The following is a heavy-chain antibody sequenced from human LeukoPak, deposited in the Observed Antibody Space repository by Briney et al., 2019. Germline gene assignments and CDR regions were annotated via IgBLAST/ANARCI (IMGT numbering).Heavy chain of an antibody. CDR2: ITASGGNT. Sequence: GGSLRLSCAASGFTFSSYAMGWVLQAPGKGLEWVSAITASGGNTYYADSVKGRFTISRDNAKNSLYLQMNSLRAEDTAVYYCAGVEMATISLDYWGQGTLVTVSS. D-gene: IGHD5-24*01. CDR3: AGVEMATISLDY. V-gene: IGHV3-23*01. J-gene: IGHJ4*02. CDR1: GFTFSSYA.